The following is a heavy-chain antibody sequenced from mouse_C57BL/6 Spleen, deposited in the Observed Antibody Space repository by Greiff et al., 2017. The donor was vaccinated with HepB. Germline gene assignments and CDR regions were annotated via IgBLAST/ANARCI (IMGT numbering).Heavy chain of an antibody. J-gene: IGHJ1*03. CDR3: ARRYYDYDRYFDV. Sequence: QVQLKQPGAELVRPGSSVKLSCKASGYTFTSYWMHWVKQRPIQGLEWIGNIDPSDSETHYNQKFKDKATLTVDKSSSTAYMQLSSLTSEDSAVYYCARRYYDYDRYFDVWGTGTTVTVSS. D-gene: IGHD2-4*01. V-gene: IGHV1-52*01. CDR2: IDPSDSET. CDR1: GYTFTSYW.